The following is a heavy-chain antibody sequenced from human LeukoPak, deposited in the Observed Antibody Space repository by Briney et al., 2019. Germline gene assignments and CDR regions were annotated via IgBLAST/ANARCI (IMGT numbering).Heavy chain of an antibody. CDR3: AKDMETYMRITMYGVAMNMDV. V-gene: IGHV3-30-3*01. D-gene: IGHD3-3*01. Sequence: PGGSLRLSCAASGFTFSSYAMHWVRQAPGKGLEWVAVISYDGSNKYYADSVKGRFTISRDNSKNTLYLQMNSLRAEDTAVYYCAKDMETYMRITMYGVAMNMDVWAKGPRSPSP. CDR1: GFTFSSYA. J-gene: IGHJ6*03. CDR2: ISYDGSNK.